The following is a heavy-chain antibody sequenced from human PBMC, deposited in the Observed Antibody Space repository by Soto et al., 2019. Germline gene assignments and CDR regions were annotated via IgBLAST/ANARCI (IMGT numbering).Heavy chain of an antibody. J-gene: IGHJ4*02. V-gene: IGHV4-39*01. CDR2: IYYSGST. CDR1: GGSITGSTYY. D-gene: IGHD3-22*01. CDR3: ARQGYDSSGYCFDH. Sequence: SETLSLTCTVSGGSITGSTYYWGWLRQPPGKGLEWIGSIYYSGSTYYNPSLKSRVTLSVDTAKNQFSLKLSSVTAADTAVYYCARQGYDSSGYCFDHWGQGTPVTGS.